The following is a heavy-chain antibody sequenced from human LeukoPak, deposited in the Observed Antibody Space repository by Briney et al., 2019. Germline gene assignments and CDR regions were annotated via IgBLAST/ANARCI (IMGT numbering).Heavy chain of an antibody. V-gene: IGHV4-30-2*01. CDR1: GGSISSGGYS. CDR3: ASYGDVDY. D-gene: IGHD4-17*01. CDR2: IYHSGST. J-gene: IGHJ4*02. Sequence: ASQTLSLTCAVSGGSISSGGYSWSWIRQPPGKGLEWIGYIYHSGSTYYNPSLKSRVTISVDRSKNQFSLKLSSVTAADTAVYYCASYGDVDYWGQGTLVTVSS.